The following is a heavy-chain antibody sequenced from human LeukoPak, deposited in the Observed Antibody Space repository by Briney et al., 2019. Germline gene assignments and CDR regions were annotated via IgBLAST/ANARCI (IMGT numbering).Heavy chain of an antibody. J-gene: IGHJ6*03. Sequence: GGSLRLSCAASGFTFSTYGMHWVRQAPGKGLEWVAVIWYGGSNKYYADSVKGRFTISRDNSKNTLYLQMNSLRAEDTAVYYCAKSVPRGSYYYYMDVWGKGTTVTVSS. CDR1: GFTFSTYG. CDR2: IWYGGSNK. V-gene: IGHV3-30*02. CDR3: AKSVPRGSYYYYMDV.